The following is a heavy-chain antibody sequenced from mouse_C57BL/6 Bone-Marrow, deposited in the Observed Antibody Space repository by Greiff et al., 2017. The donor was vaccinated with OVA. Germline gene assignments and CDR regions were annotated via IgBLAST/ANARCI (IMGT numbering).Heavy chain of an antibody. CDR3: ASLLRRVDY. D-gene: IGHD2-12*01. CDR1: GYAFTNYL. CDR2: INPGSGGT. J-gene: IGHJ4*01. Sequence: VQLQQSGAELVRPGTSVKVSCKASGYAFTNYLIEWVKQRPGQGLEWIGVINPGSGGTNYNEKFKGKATLTADKSSSTAYMQLSSLTSEDSAVYFCASLLRRVDYWGQGTSVTVSS. V-gene: IGHV1-54*01.